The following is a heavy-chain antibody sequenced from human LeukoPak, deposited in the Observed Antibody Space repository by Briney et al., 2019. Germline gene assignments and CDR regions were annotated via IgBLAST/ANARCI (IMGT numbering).Heavy chain of an antibody. CDR1: CFIFSKYA. Sequence: GSLRLPCAGSCFIFSKYAISWVRQAPGKGPGGVSGISASGGMTFYADSVKGRFTISRDDSKNTLYLDMNGLRVEDTAVYYCAKDPNGDYVGGFDMWGQGTMVTVSS. CDR2: ISASGGMT. J-gene: IGHJ3*02. V-gene: IGHV3-23*01. D-gene: IGHD4-17*01. CDR3: AKDPNGDYVGGFDM.